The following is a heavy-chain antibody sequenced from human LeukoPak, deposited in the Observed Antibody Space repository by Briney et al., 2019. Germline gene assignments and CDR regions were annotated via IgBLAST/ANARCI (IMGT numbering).Heavy chain of an antibody. D-gene: IGHD2-15*01. V-gene: IGHV1-69*04. CDR1: GGTFSSYA. Sequence: SVKLSCTASGGTFSSYAISWVRQAPGQGLEWMGRIIPILGIANYAQKFQGRVTMTEDTSTDTAYMELSSLRSEDTAVYYCATVKIAATHRRDWGQGTLVTVSS. CDR2: IIPILGIA. CDR3: ATVKIAATHRRD. J-gene: IGHJ4*02.